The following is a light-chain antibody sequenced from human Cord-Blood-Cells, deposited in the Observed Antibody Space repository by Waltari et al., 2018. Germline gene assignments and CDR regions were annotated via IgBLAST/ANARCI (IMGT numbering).Light chain of an antibody. Sequence: SYELTQPPSVSVSPGQTSRITCSGDALPKQYAYWYQQKQGQAPVLVVYKDSERPSGITERFSGASSGTTVTVTISGVQAEDEDDYYCQSADSSGTYWVFGGGTKLTVL. CDR3: QSADSSGTYWV. CDR2: KDS. J-gene: IGLJ3*02. CDR1: ALPKQY. V-gene: IGLV3-25*02.